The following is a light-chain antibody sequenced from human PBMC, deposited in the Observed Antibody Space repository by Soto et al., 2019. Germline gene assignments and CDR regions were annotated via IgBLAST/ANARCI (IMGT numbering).Light chain of an antibody. J-gene: IGLJ2*01. Sequence: QSALTQPASVSGSPGQSITISCTGTSRDVGGYNYVSWYQQHPGKAPKLMIDDVSNRPSGVSNRFSGSKSGNTASLTIYGLQAEDEADYYCRSYTSSNASVVVGGGTKLTVL. V-gene: IGLV2-14*01. CDR2: DVS. CDR1: SRDVGGYNY. CDR3: RSYTSSNASVV.